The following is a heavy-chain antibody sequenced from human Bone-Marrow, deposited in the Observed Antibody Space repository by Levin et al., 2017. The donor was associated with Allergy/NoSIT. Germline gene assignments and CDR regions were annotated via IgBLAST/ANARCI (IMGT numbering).Heavy chain of an antibody. D-gene: IGHD6-19*01. CDR2: ISSSGSTI. Sequence: GGSLRLSCAASGFTFSSYEMNWVRQAPGKGLEWVSYISSSGSTIYYADSVKGRFTISRDNAKNSLYLQMNSLRAEDTAVYYCASSVRESSGWFGAFDIWGQGTMVTVSS. J-gene: IGHJ3*02. CDR1: GFTFSSYE. V-gene: IGHV3-48*03. CDR3: ASSVRESSGWFGAFDI.